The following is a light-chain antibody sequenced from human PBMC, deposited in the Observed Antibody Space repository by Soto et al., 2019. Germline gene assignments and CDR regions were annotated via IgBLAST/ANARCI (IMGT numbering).Light chain of an antibody. Sequence: QSALTQPASVSGSPGQSITISCTGTSSDVGGYNYVSWYQQHPAKAPKLMIYEVSNRPSGVSNRVSGSKSGNRASLTISGLQAEDEADYYCSSYTSSITPYVVGTGTEVTVL. CDR1: SSDVGGYNY. CDR2: EVS. CDR3: SSYTSSITPYV. J-gene: IGLJ1*01. V-gene: IGLV2-14*01.